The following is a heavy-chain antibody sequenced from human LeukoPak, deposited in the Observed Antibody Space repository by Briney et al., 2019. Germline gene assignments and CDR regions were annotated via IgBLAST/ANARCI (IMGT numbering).Heavy chain of an antibody. CDR2: ISAYNGNT. J-gene: IGHJ5*02. CDR1: GYTFTIYG. D-gene: IGHD4-11*01. Sequence: ASVKVSCKASGYTFTIYGISWVRQAPGQGLGWMGWISAYNGNTNYAQKLQGRVTMTTDTSTSTAYMELRSLRSDDTAVYYCARVGGTTQTTTGWFDPWGQGTLVTVSS. CDR3: ARVGGTTQTTTGWFDP. V-gene: IGHV1-18*01.